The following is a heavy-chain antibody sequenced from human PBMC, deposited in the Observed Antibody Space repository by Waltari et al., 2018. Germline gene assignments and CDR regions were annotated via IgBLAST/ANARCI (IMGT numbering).Heavy chain of an antibody. CDR2: IIPIFGTA. V-gene: IGHV1-69*01. J-gene: IGHJ4*02. Sequence: CVRQAPGQGLEWMRGIIPIFGTANYAQKFQGRVTITADESTSTAYMELSSLRSEDTAVYYCARSSVAVPRFDYWGQGTLVTVSS. CDR3: ARSSVAVPRFDY. D-gene: IGHD2-15*01.